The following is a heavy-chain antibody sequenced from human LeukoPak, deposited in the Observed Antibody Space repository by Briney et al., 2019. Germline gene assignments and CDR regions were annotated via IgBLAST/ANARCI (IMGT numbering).Heavy chain of an antibody. J-gene: IGHJ4*02. D-gene: IGHD3-3*01. Sequence: PGESLKISCKGSGYSFTTYWIGWVRQMPGKGLEWMGIIYPGDSVTRYSPSFQGQVTISADKSISTAYLQWSSLKASDTAMYYCVRNTYYDFWSSYPYWGQGTLVTVSS. V-gene: IGHV5-51*01. CDR1: GYSFTTYW. CDR3: VRNTYYDFWSSYPY. CDR2: IYPGDSVT.